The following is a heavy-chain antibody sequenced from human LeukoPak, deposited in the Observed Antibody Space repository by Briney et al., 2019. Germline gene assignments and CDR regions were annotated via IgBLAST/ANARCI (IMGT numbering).Heavy chain of an antibody. CDR2: ISSSSSYI. CDR1: RFTFSSYS. V-gene: IGHV3-21*01. D-gene: IGHD6-13*01. J-gene: IGHJ4*02. CDR3: ARWGSAAVVDY. Sequence: GGSLRLSCAASRFTFSSYSMNWVRQAPGKGLEWVSSISSSSSYIYYADSVKGRFTISRDNAKNSLYLQMNSLRAEDTAVYYCARWGSAAVVDYWGQGTLVTVSS.